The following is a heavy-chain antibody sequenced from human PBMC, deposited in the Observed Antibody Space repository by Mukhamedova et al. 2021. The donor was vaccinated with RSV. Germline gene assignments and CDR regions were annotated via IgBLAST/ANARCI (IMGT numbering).Heavy chain of an antibody. CDR3: ASAYCGGDCFPFGRFDF. D-gene: IGHD2-21*01. CDR2: VDPGDGES. V-gene: IGHV1-69-2*01. J-gene: IGHJ5*01. Sequence: VDPGDGESEYADKFQGRVTIMSDTSTDTVYMQLKTLTAEDTAVYYCASAYCGGDCFPFGRFDFWGQGTLVTVSS.